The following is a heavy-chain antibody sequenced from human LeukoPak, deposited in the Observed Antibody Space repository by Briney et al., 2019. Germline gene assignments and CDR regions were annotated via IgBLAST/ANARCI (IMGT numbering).Heavy chain of an antibody. V-gene: IGHV1-2*02. CDR1: GYTFTGYY. J-gene: IGHJ3*02. Sequence: ASVKVSCKASGYTFTGYYMHWVRQAPGQGLEWMGWINPNSGGTNYAQKFQGRVTMTRDTSISTAYMELSRLRSDDTAVYYCAKDKIVVVPPAIAAFDIWGQGTMVTVSS. CDR3: AKDKIVVVPPAIAAFDI. D-gene: IGHD2-2*01. CDR2: INPNSGGT.